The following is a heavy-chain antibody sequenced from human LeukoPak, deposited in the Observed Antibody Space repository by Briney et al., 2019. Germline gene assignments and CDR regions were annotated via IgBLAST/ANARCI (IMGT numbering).Heavy chain of an antibody. V-gene: IGHV3-64D*09. CDR1: GFTFSRYA. CDR2: INDNGGRT. J-gene: IGHJ4*02. CDR3: VKDVGGSYAFDY. Sequence: GGSLRLSCSASGFTFSRYAMHWVRQAPGKGLEYVSGINDNGGRTHYGDSVKGRFSISRDNSRNTLHLQMSTLRAEDTALYYCVKDVGGSYAFDYWGQGILVTVAS. D-gene: IGHD1-26*01.